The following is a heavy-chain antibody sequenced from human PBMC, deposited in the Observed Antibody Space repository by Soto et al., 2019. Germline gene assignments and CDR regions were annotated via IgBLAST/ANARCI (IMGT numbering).Heavy chain of an antibody. V-gene: IGHV3-30-3*01. Sequence: GGSLRLSCAASGFTFSSYAMHWVRQAPGKGLEWVAVISYDGSNKYYADSVKGRFTISRDNSKNTLYLQMNSLGAEDTAVYYCASLGPVYYDILTGYYNDAFDIWGQGTMVTVSS. CDR3: ASLGPVYYDILTGYYNDAFDI. CDR2: ISYDGSNK. D-gene: IGHD3-9*01. J-gene: IGHJ3*02. CDR1: GFTFSSYA.